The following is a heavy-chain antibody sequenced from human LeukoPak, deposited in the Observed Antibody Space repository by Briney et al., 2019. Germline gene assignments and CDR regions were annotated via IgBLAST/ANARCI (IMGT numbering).Heavy chain of an antibody. CDR2: ISGSGGST. CDR3: AKSVGSWDYGYFDY. J-gene: IGHJ4*02. Sequence: SGGSLRLSCAASGFTFSSYAMSWVRQAPGKGREWVSAISGSGGSTYYADSVKGRFTISRDNSRNTLYLQMNSLRAEDTAVYYCAKSVGSWDYGYFDYWGQGTLVTVSS. D-gene: IGHD4/OR15-4a*01. V-gene: IGHV3-23*01. CDR1: GFTFSSYA.